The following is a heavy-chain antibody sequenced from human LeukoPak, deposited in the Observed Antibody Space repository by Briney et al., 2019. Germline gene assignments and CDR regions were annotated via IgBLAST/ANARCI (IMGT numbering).Heavy chain of an antibody. D-gene: IGHD2-15*01. CDR2: ISAYNGNT. CDR1: GYTFTSYG. Sequence: ASVKVSCKASGYTFTSYGISWVRQAPGQGLEWRGWISAYNGNTNYAQKLQGRVTMTTDTSTSTAYMELRSLRSDDTAVYYCARDRGGIVVVVAVYDAFDIWGQGTMVTVSS. J-gene: IGHJ3*02. CDR3: ARDRGGIVVVVAVYDAFDI. V-gene: IGHV1-18*04.